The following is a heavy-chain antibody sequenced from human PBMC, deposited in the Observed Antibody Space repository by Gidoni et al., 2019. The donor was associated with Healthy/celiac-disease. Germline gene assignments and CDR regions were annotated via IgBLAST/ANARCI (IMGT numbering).Heavy chain of an antibody. CDR3: AREGVEMATITAFDI. D-gene: IGHD5-12*01. Sequence: QVQLVQSGAEVKKPGSSVKVSCKASGGTFSSYTISWVRQAPGQGLEWMGRIIPILGIVNYAQKFQGRVTITADKSTSTAYMELSSLRSEDTAVYYCAREGVEMATITAFDIWGQGTMVTVSS. J-gene: IGHJ3*02. V-gene: IGHV1-69*08. CDR1: GGTFSSYT. CDR2: IIPILGIV.